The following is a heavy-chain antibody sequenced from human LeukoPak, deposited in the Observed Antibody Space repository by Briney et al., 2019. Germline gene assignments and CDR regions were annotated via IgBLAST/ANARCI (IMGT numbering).Heavy chain of an antibody. CDR1: GFTFGHYA. V-gene: IGHV3-49*04. Sequence: GGSLRLSCTGSGFTFGHYALAWVRQAPGKGLESLGFIRSQAYGGTIEYAASVKGRFSISRDNSKSIADLQINSLKTEDTAVYYCARGGDFGVPAPLGIDAFDIWGQGTMVTVSS. J-gene: IGHJ3*02. D-gene: IGHD2-2*01. CDR3: ARGGDFGVPAPLGIDAFDI. CDR2: IRSQAYGGTI.